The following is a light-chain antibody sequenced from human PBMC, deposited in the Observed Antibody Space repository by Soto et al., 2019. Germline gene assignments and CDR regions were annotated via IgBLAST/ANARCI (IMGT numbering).Light chain of an antibody. V-gene: IGLV1-51*01. CDR3: GTWDSSLSTVI. CDR2: DNN. J-gene: IGLJ2*01. Sequence: QSVLTQPPSVSAAPGQKVTISCSESSSNIGNNYVSWYQQLPGTAPTLLIFDNNKRPSGIPDRFSGSKSGTSATLGITGLQTGDEADYYCGTWDSSLSTVIFGGGTKLTVL. CDR1: SSNIGNNY.